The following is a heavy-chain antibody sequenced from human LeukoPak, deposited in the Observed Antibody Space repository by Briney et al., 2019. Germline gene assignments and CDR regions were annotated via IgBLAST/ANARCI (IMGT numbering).Heavy chain of an antibody. CDR1: GFTFSSYS. J-gene: IGHJ5*02. CDR2: ISGSGGST. V-gene: IGHV3-23*01. Sequence: GGSLRLSCAASGFTFSSYSMNWVRQAPGKGLEWVSAISGSGGSTYYADSVKGRFTISRDNSKNTLYLQMNSLRAEDTAVYYCAKKIAVATYNWFDPWGQGTLVTVSS. CDR3: AKKIAVATYNWFDP. D-gene: IGHD6-19*01.